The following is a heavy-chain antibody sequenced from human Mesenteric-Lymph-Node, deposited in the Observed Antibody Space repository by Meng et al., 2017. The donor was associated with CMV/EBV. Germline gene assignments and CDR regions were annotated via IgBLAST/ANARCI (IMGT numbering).Heavy chain of an antibody. CDR1: GFTFNDFY. CDR3: ARDGSYQSQPPYYYYGLDV. CDR2: ISGTTGAI. Sequence: GGSLRLSCEASGFTFNDFYMSWIRQAPGKGLEWVSYISGTTGAIYYADSVRGRFTISRDNAKNSLYLQMNSLRAEDTAVYYCARDGSYQSQPPYYYYGLDVWGQGTTVTVSS. J-gene: IGHJ6*02. V-gene: IGHV3-11*04. D-gene: IGHD2-2*01.